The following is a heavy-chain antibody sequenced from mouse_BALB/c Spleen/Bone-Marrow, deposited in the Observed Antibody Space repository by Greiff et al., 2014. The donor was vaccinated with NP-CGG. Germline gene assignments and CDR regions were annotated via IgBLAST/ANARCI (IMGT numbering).Heavy chain of an antibody. Sequence: VQLQQSGPELVRPGASVKMSCKASGYTFTDYVIHWVEQKPGQGLEWIGYIIPFNDGTKYNEKFRGKATLTSDKSSTTTYMELSSLTSEDSAVYFCARWDYGTRFYFDYWGQGTTLTVSS. D-gene: IGHD1-1*01. CDR1: GYTFTDYV. CDR2: IIPFNDGT. J-gene: IGHJ2*01. V-gene: IGHV1-14*01. CDR3: ARWDYGTRFYFDY.